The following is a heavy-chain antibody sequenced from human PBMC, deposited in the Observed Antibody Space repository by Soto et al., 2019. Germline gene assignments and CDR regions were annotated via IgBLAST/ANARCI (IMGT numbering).Heavy chain of an antibody. CDR1: NGSFGGFY. V-gene: IGHV4-34*01. CDR3: ARSSIEVYFDC. Sequence: SETLSLTCEVYNGSFGGFYWSWVRQIPGKGLEWIGEISRSGTTNSNPSLKSRATISLDTSNNHFSLKLRSVTAADTAIYYCARSSIEVYFDCWGQGTLVTVSS. J-gene: IGHJ4*02. CDR2: ISRSGTT.